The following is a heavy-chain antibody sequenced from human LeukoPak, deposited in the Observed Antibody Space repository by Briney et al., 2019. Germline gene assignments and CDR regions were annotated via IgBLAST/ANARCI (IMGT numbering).Heavy chain of an antibody. Sequence: GGSLRLSCAASGFTFSSSWRGWVRQAPGKGLEWLANIKQDGSDKNYVDSVKGRFTISRDNAKTSLYLQMSSLRAEDTAVYYCARGGYSRWDSWGQGTLVTVSS. J-gene: IGHJ4*02. V-gene: IGHV3-7*01. CDR3: ARGGYSRWDS. CDR1: GFTFSSSW. CDR2: IKQDGSDK. D-gene: IGHD2-21*01.